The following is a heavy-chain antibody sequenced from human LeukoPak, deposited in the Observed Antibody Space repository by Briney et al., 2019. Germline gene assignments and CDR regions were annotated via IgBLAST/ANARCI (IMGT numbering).Heavy chain of an antibody. CDR2: IGGSCDNT. CDR3: AKGVWNCGGDCYSTFDY. D-gene: IGHD2-21*02. J-gene: IGHJ4*02. Sequence: GGSLRLSCAASGFTFTNYAMSWVRQAPGKGLEWVSAIGGSCDNTYYADSAKGRFTISREHSKNTLSLQMNSLRAEDTAVYYCAKGVWNCGGDCYSTFDYWGQGTLVTVSS. V-gene: IGHV3-23*01. CDR1: GFTFTNYA.